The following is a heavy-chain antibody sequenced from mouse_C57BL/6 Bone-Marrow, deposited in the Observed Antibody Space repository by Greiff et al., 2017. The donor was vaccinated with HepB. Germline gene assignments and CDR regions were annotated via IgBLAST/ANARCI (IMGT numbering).Heavy chain of an antibody. CDR3: ARYKYYGFDY. D-gene: IGHD1-1*01. CDR2: IRNKANGYTT. CDR1: GFTFTDYY. J-gene: IGHJ2*01. Sequence: EVMLVESVGGLVQPGGSLSLSCAASGFTFTDYYMSWVRQPPGKALEWLGFIRNKANGYTTEYSASVKGRFTISRDNSQSILYLQMNALRAEDSATYYCARYKYYGFDYWGQGTTLTVSS. V-gene: IGHV7-3*01.